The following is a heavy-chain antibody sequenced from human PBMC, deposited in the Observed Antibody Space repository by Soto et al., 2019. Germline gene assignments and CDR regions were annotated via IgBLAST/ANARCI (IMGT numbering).Heavy chain of an antibody. CDR2: VSSDGGNK. Sequence: GSLRLSCAASGLTFSSFAMHWVRQAPGKGLEWVAVVSSDGGNKNYAASVQGRFTISRDNSKNTLYLQMSSLRAEDTALYFCATTPYCTSASCNGWFDPWGQGTQVTVSS. CDR3: ATTPYCTSASCNGWFDP. D-gene: IGHD2-2*01. V-gene: IGHV3-30-3*01. J-gene: IGHJ5*02. CDR1: GLTFSSFA.